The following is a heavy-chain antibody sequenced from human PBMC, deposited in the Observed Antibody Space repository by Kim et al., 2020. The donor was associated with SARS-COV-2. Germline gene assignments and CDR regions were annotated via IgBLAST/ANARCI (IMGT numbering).Heavy chain of an antibody. CDR1: GGSFSGYY. D-gene: IGHD3-22*01. Sequence: SETLSLTCAVYGGSFSGYYWSWIRQPPGKGLEWIGEINHSGSTNYNPSLTSRVTISVDTSKNQFSLKLSSVTAADTAVYYCARATNIWYYYDSSGYYWGFDPWGQGALGTVSS. J-gene: IGHJ5*02. V-gene: IGHV4-34*01. CDR2: INHSGST. CDR3: ARATNIWYYYDSSGYYWGFDP.